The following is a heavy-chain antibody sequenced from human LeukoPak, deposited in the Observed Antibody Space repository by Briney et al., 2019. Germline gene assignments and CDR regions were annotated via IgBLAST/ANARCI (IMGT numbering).Heavy chain of an antibody. D-gene: IGHD3-10*01. V-gene: IGHV1-18*01. CDR2: ISAYNGNT. J-gene: IGHJ4*02. CDR1: GYTFTSYG. Sequence: ASVKVSCKASGYTFTSYGISWVRQAPAQGLEWMGWISAYNGNTNYAQKLQGRVTMTTDTSTSTAYMELRSLRSDDTAVYYCARDLPGTRSRDRFDYWGQGTLVTVSS. CDR3: ARDLPGTRSRDRFDY.